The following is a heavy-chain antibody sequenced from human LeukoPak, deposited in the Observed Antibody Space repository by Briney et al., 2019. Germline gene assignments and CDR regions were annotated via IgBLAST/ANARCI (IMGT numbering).Heavy chain of an antibody. CDR1: GGSISSSSYY. D-gene: IGHD2-2*01. V-gene: IGHV4-39*01. Sequence: PSETLSLTCTVSGGSISSSSYYWGWIRQPPGKVLEWIGSIYYSGNTYYKVSLKSRVTISVDTSKNQFALKLRSVTAADTAVYYCMGYATATASFDYWGQGTLVTVSS. J-gene: IGHJ4*02. CDR2: IYYSGNT. CDR3: MGYATATASFDY.